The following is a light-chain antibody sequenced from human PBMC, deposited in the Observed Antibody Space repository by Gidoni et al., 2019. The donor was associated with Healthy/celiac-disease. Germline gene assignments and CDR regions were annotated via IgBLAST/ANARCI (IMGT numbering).Light chain of an antibody. J-gene: IGKJ2*01. CDR1: QGISSY. CDR2: AAS. Sequence: DIQLTQPPSFLSASVGARVTITCRASQGISSYLAWYQQKPGKAPKLLIYAASTLQSGVPSRFSGSGSGTEFTLTISSLQPEDFATYYCQQLNSYPPTFGQGTKLEIK. V-gene: IGKV1-9*01. CDR3: QQLNSYPPT.